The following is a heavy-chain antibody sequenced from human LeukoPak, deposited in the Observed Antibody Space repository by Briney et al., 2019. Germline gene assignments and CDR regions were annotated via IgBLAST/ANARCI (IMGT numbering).Heavy chain of an antibody. CDR1: GGSFSGYY. Sequence: PSETLSLTCAVYGGSFSGYYWSWIRQPPGKGLEWIGEINHSRSTNYNPSLKSRVTISVDTSKNQFSLKLSSVTAADTAVYYCARVIVPAVIYYYYYYMDVWGKGTTVTVSS. J-gene: IGHJ6*03. CDR2: INHSRST. CDR3: ARVIVPAVIYYYYYYMDV. V-gene: IGHV4-34*01. D-gene: IGHD2-2*01.